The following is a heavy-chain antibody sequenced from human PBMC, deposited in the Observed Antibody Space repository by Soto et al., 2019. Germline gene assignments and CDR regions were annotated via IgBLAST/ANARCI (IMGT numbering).Heavy chain of an antibody. V-gene: IGHV1-18*01. CDR3: ARALGYSGYAGMDV. CDR2: IRPDNGNT. CDR1: GYTFTIYG. D-gene: IGHD5-12*01. J-gene: IGHJ6*02. Sequence: QVQLVQSGGEVKKPGASVKVSCKASGYTFTIYGINWVRQAPGQGLEWMGWIRPDNGNTNYAQKLQGRVTMTTDTSTNTAYMELRSLRSDDTAVYYCARALGYSGYAGMDVWGQGTTVTVSS.